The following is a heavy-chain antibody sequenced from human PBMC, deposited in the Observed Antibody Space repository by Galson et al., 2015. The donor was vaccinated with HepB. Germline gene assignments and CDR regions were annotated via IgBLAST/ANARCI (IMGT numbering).Heavy chain of an antibody. J-gene: IGHJ3*02. CDR2: INPSGGST. CDR3: ARAIQWELLIWGAAFDI. CDR1: GYTFTSYY. D-gene: IGHD1-26*01. Sequence: SVKVSCKASGYTFTSYYMHWVRQAPGQGLEWMGIINPSGGSTCYAQKVQGRVTMTRDTSTSTVYMELSSLRSEDAAVYYCARAIQWELLIWGAAFDIWGQGTMVTVSS. V-gene: IGHV1-46*03.